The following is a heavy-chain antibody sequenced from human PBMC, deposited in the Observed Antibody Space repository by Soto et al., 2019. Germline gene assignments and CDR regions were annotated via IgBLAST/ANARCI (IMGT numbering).Heavy chain of an antibody. D-gene: IGHD5-12*01. CDR3: AKVLTENEWLDFDF. V-gene: IGHV3-23*01. Sequence: EVQLLESGGGLAQPGGSLRLSCEASGFTFSSYAMSWVRQAPGKGLAWVSAISGSGGSTQYADSTHYADSVKGRFTIPRDNPKATLYLQMNSLRTEDSAGDYCAKVLTENEWLDFDFWGQGTLVTVAS. CDR2: ISGSGGSTQYADST. CDR1: GFTFSSYA. J-gene: IGHJ4*02.